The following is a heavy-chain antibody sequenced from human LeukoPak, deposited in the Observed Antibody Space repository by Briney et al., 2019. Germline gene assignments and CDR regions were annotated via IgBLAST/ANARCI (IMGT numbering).Heavy chain of an antibody. Sequence: PGGSLRLSCAASGFTFSSYAMSWVRQAPGKGLEWVSAISGSGGSTYYADSVKGRFTISIDNAKNTLYLQMNSLRAEDTAVYYCAKDRVVSYSSSPDYWGQGALVTVSS. J-gene: IGHJ4*02. D-gene: IGHD6-13*01. CDR1: GFTFSSYA. CDR3: AKDRVVSYSSSPDY. CDR2: ISGSGGST. V-gene: IGHV3-23*01.